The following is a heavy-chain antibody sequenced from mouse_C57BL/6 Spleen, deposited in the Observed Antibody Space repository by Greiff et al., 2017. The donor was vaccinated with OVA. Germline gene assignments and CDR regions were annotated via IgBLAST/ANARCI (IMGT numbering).Heavy chain of an antibody. CDR2: IWSGGST. CDR1: GFSLTSYG. V-gene: IGHV2-2*01. D-gene: IGHD2-4*01. Sequence: VQLQQSGPGLVQPSQSLSITCTVSGFSLTSYGVHWVRQSPGKGLEWLGVIWSGGSTDYNAAFISRLSISKDNSKSQVFFKMNSLQADDTAIYYCASYDYDDGPFDDWGQGTTLTVSS. J-gene: IGHJ2*01. CDR3: ASYDYDDGPFDD.